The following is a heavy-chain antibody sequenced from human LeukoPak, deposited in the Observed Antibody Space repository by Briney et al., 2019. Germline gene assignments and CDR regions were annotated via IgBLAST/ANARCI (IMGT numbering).Heavy chain of an antibody. CDR1: GGSISSSSYY. D-gene: IGHD6-13*01. J-gene: IGHJ5*02. CDR2: IYYSGST. Sequence: PSETLSLTCTVSGGSISSSSYYWGWIRQPPGKGLEWIGSIYYSGSTYYNPSLKSRVTISVDTSKNQFSLKLSSVTAADTAVYYCARLSIAAAGIAWFDPWGQGTLVTVSS. V-gene: IGHV4-39*07. CDR3: ARLSIAAAGIAWFDP.